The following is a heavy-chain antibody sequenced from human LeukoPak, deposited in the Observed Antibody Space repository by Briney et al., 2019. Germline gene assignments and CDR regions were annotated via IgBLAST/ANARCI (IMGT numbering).Heavy chain of an antibody. CDR2: INPSGGST. D-gene: IGHD5-12*01. Sequence: GASVKVSCKASGYTFTSYYMHWVRQAPGQGLEWMGIINPSGGSTSYAQKFQGRVTMTRDMSTSTVYMELSSLRSEDTAVYYCSVATIVGYFDYWGQGTLVTVSS. CDR1: GYTFTSYY. V-gene: IGHV1-46*01. CDR3: SVATIVGYFDY. J-gene: IGHJ4*02.